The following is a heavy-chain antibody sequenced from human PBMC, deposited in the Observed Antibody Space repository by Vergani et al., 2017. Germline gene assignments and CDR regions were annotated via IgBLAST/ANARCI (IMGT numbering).Heavy chain of an antibody. CDR2: ICHTEDT. V-gene: IGHV4-4*03. J-gene: IGHJ4*02. CDR3: ATIGYRRWGYYFDY. D-gene: IGHD2-2*02. Sequence: QVQLQESGPGLGKPPGTLSLTCAVSGDSISRNNCWTWVRQPPGKGLEWIGEICHTEDTKYSPSLKSRVTVSVDESRNLFSLRLNSVTAADTAVYYCATIGYRRWGYYFDYWGQGILVTVSS. CDR1: GDSISRNNC.